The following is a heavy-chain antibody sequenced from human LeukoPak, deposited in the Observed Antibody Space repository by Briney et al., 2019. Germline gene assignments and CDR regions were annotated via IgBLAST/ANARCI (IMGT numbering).Heavy chain of an antibody. Sequence: GAPVKVSCKASGYTFTGYYMHWVRQAPGQGPEWMGWINPNSGGTNYAQKFQGRVTMTRDTSISTAYMELSRLRSDDTAVYYCARERVGATNFDYWGQGTLVTVSS. CDR3: ARERVGATNFDY. CDR2: INPNSGGT. J-gene: IGHJ4*02. D-gene: IGHD1-26*01. V-gene: IGHV1-2*02. CDR1: GYTFTGYY.